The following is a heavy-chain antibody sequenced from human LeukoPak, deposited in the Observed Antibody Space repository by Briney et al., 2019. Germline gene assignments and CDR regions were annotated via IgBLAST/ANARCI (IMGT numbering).Heavy chain of an antibody. Sequence: PGGSLRLSCAASGFTFDGYAMHWVRQAPGKGLEWVSGISWNSGSIGYADSVKGRFTISRDNAKNSLYLQMNSLRAEDTALYYCAKDIDYYDSSGSFDYWGQGTLVTVSS. D-gene: IGHD3-22*01. J-gene: IGHJ4*02. CDR2: ISWNSGSI. CDR3: AKDIDYYDSSGSFDY. V-gene: IGHV3-9*01. CDR1: GFTFDGYA.